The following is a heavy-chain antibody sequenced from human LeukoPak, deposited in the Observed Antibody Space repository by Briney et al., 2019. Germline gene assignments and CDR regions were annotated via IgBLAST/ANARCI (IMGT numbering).Heavy chain of an antibody. D-gene: IGHD2-15*01. V-gene: IGHV3-23*01. CDR2: ISGSGGST. CDR1: GFTFSSYA. Sequence: PGGSLRLSCAASGFTFSSYAMSWVRQAPGKGLEWVSAISGSGGSTYYADSVKGRFTISRDNSKNTLYLQMNSLRAEDTAVYYCAKARAGYCSGGSCRSCIPAFDYWGQGTLVTVSS. J-gene: IGHJ4*02. CDR3: AKARAGYCSGGSCRSCIPAFDY.